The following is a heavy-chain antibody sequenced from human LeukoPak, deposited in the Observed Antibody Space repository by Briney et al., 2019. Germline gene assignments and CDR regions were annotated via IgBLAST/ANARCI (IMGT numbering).Heavy chain of an antibody. CDR3: ARDFAAAVG. J-gene: IGHJ4*02. CDR2: IKQDGSET. CDR1: GGSFSGYY. D-gene: IGHD2-15*01. Sequence: PSETLSLTCAVYGGSFSGYYWSWVRQAPGKGLEWVANIKQDGSETHYVDSVRGRFIVSRDNAKNSVFLQMNSLGVEDTAIYYCARDFAAAVGWGQGTLVTVSS. V-gene: IGHV3-7*01.